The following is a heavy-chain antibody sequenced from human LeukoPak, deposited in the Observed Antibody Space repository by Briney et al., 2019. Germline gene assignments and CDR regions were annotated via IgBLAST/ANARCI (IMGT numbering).Heavy chain of an antibody. D-gene: IGHD2-21*02. Sequence: PGGSLGLSCAASGFTFSSYAMHWVRQAPGKGLEWVAVISYDGSNKYYADSVKGRFTISRDNSKNTLYLQMNSLRAEDTAVYYCARACGGDCYAFDYWGQGTLVTVSS. V-gene: IGHV3-30*01. CDR2: ISYDGSNK. J-gene: IGHJ4*02. CDR1: GFTFSSYA. CDR3: ARACGGDCYAFDY.